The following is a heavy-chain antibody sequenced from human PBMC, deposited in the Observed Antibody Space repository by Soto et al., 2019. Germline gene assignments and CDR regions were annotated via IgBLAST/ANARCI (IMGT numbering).Heavy chain of an antibody. CDR2: INHVGIT. CDR1: GVSFRGFY. V-gene: IGHV4-34*01. CDR3: ARAHDFWGGRQQPIDS. J-gene: IGHJ4*02. D-gene: IGHD3-3*01. Sequence: ETLSLTCAVSGVSFRGFYWTWIRQSPGEGLEWLGDINHVGITNYNPSLKSRVSIPVDTSKSQFSLKLSSVTAADTAVYYCARAHDFWGGRQQPIDSWGQGSVATVSS.